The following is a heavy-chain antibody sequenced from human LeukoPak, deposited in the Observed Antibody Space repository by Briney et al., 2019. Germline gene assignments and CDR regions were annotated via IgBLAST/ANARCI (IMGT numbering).Heavy chain of an antibody. D-gene: IGHD3-22*01. V-gene: IGHV1-69*04. CDR3: ARDIGDSSGPRRYNWFDP. Sequence: ASVKVSCKASGGTFSSYAISWVRQAPGQGLEWMGRIIPILGIANYAQKFQGRVTITADKSTSTAYMELSSLRSEDTAVYYCARDIGDSSGPRRYNWFDPWGQGTLVTVSS. CDR1: GGTFSSYA. J-gene: IGHJ5*02. CDR2: IIPILGIA.